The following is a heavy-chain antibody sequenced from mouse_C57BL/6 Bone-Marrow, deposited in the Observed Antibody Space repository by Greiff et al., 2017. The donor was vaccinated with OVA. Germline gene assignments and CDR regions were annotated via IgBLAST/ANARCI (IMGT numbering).Heavy chain of an antibody. Sequence: VQLQQPGAELVKPGASVKLSCKASGYTFTSYWMPWVKQRPGQGLEWIGMIHPHSGSTNYNEKFKSKATLTVDKSFSTAYMQLSSLTSADSAVYYCARYYYGSNWYFDFWGTGTTVTVAS. CDR2: IHPHSGST. J-gene: IGHJ1*03. CDR3: ARYYYGSNWYFDF. V-gene: IGHV1-64*01. D-gene: IGHD1-1*01. CDR1: GYTFTSYW.